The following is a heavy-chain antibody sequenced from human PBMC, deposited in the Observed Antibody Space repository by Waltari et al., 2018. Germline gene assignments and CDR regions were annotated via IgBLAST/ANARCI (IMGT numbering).Heavy chain of an antibody. V-gene: IGHV3-7*01. CDR3: ARDESSFFDY. Sequence: EVQLVESGGGLVQPAGSLTLSCAASGFTLSSSWMSWVRQAPGKGLEWVANIKQDGSGKYYVDSVKGRFTISRDNAKNSLYLQMNSLRAEDTAVYYCARDESSFFDYWGQGTLVTVSS. CDR2: IKQDGSGK. J-gene: IGHJ4*02. CDR1: GFTLSSSW.